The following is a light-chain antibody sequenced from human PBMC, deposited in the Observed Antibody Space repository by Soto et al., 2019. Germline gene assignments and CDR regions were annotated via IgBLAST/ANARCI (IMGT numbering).Light chain of an antibody. Sequence: EIVLIQSPATLSLSPEERATLSCRASQSVSSNLAWYQQNPGQAPNLLIFDASKRATGIPARFSGSGSGTDFTLTISSLETEDFAVYYCQQHTNWPLTFGGGTKVEIK. V-gene: IGKV3-11*01. CDR3: QQHTNWPLT. CDR1: QSVSSN. J-gene: IGKJ4*01. CDR2: DAS.